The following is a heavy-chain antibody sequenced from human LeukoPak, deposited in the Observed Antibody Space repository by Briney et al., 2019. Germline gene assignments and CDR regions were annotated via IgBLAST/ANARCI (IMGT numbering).Heavy chain of an antibody. V-gene: IGHV3-49*04. J-gene: IGHJ6*03. Sequence: GGSLKLSCTTSGFIIADYAVSWVRQAPGKGLEWVGLIRSKAFDETTEYAASVKGRFTISRDDSKSIVYLQMNSLKTEDTAVYFCSRHPLTMTTVTRYYYYYYMDVWGKGTTVTVSS. CDR2: IRSKAFDETT. CDR3: SRHPLTMTTVTRYYYYYYMDV. D-gene: IGHD4-17*01. CDR1: GFIIADYA.